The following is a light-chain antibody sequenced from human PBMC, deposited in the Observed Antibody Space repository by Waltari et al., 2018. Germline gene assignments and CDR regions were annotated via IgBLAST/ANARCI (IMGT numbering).Light chain of an antibody. V-gene: IGKV3-20*01. Sequence: EIVFTHSRGTLSLSPGERATLSCRASQSVSSSYLAWYQQKPGQAPRLLIYGESSRATGIPDRFSGSGSGTDFTLTISRLEPEDFAVYYCQQYGSSPLTFGGGTKVEIK. J-gene: IGKJ4*01. CDR2: GES. CDR1: QSVSSSY. CDR3: QQYGSSPLT.